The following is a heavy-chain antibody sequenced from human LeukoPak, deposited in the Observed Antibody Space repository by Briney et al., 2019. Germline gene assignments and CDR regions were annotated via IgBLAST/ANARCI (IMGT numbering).Heavy chain of an antibody. CDR2: ISGSDGST. Sequence: GGSLTLFCAASGFTYRSNYMPGARPATGGGVEWVSEISGSDGSTNYEDSVKGRFTISRENSKNTLYLQMNSLRAEDTAVYYCAKDSAKKYDDYWGQGTLVTVSS. J-gene: IGHJ4*02. CDR1: GFTYRSNY. CDR3: AKDSAKKYDDY. D-gene: IGHD2/OR15-2a*01. V-gene: IGHV3-23*01.